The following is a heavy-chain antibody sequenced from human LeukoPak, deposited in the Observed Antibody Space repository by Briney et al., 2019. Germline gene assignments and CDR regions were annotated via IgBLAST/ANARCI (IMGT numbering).Heavy chain of an antibody. J-gene: IGHJ4*02. D-gene: IGHD6-19*01. Sequence: GGSLRLSCAASGFIFSSYAMSWVRQAPGKGLEWVSGISGSGGSTYYADSVKGRFTISRDNSKNTLFLQMNTLRAEDTAVYYCARDGTSSGWSFDYWGRGTLVTVSS. CDR2: ISGSGGST. CDR1: GFIFSSYA. V-gene: IGHV3-23*01. CDR3: ARDGTSSGWSFDY.